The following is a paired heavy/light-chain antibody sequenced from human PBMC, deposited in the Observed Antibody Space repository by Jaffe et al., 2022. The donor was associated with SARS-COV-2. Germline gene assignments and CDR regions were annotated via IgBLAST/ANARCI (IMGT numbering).Heavy chain of an antibody. CDR3: ARWLHGYNWFDP. CDR2: VYYSGST. Sequence: QLQLQESGPGLVKPSETLSLICTVSGGSVSSSSYYWGWIRQPPGKGLEWIGSVYYSGSTYYNPSLKSRVTISVDTAKSQFSLKLSSVTAADTAVYYCARWLHGYNWFDPWGRGTLVTASS. D-gene: IGHD5-12*01. V-gene: IGHV4-39*01. J-gene: IGHJ5*02. CDR1: GGSVSSSSYY.
Light chain of an antibody. Sequence: QSVLTQPPSASGTPGQRVTISCSGSSSNIGSNTINWYQQLPGTAPKLLIYNNHQRPSGVPDRFSGSKSGTSASLAISGLQSEDDADYYCAAWDDSLNGPVFGGGTKLTVL. CDR3: AAWDDSLNGPV. V-gene: IGLV1-44*01. CDR2: NNH. J-gene: IGLJ3*02. CDR1: SSNIGSNT.